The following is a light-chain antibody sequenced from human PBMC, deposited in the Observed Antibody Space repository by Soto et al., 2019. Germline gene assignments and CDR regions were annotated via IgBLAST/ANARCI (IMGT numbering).Light chain of an antibody. CDR3: QQSHSLPFT. CDR1: LTIDRS. CDR2: DAS. V-gene: IGKV1-39*01. Sequence: DVQMTQSPPSLSASVGDRVTMTCRASLTIDRSLNWYQQKPGRAPNLLIYDASNLQSGVPSRFSGSGSGTDFTLTISSLQPDDFATYSCQQSHSLPFTFGPGTKVDIK. J-gene: IGKJ3*01.